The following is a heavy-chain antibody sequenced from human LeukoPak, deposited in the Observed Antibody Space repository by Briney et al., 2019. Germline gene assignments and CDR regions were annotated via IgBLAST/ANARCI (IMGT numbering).Heavy chain of an antibody. CDR3: ARQVQDYYFDY. CDR1: GGSISSYY. V-gene: IGHV4-59*08. J-gene: IGHJ4*02. Sequence: SETLSLTCTVSGGSISSYYWNWIRQPPGKGLEWIGYIYYSGSTNYNPSLTSRVTISVDTSKNQFSLELSSVTAADTAVYYCARQVQDYYFDYWGQGTLVTVSS. D-gene: IGHD2-15*01. CDR2: IYYSGST.